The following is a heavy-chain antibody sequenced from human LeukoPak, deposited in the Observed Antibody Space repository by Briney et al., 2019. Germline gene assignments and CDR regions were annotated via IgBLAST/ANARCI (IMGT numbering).Heavy chain of an antibody. V-gene: IGHV3-74*01. CDR2: INRDGSST. D-gene: IGHD6-13*01. J-gene: IGHJ4*02. Sequence: PGGSLRLSCVASGFTFSKHWMHWVRQAPGKGLVWVSRINRDGSSTIYADSVKGRLTISRDNAKNTLYLQMNSLKIEDTAVYYCTTDLLAAVGLVSFFDFWGQGALVTVSS. CDR3: TTDLLAAVGLVSFFDF. CDR1: GFTFSKHW.